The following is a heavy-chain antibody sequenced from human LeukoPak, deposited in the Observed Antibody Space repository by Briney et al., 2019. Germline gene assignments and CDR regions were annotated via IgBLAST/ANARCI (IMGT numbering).Heavy chain of an antibody. Sequence: ASVKVSCKASGYTFTSYGISWVRQAPGQGLEWMGWISAYNGNTNYAQKFQGRVTMTRDTSTSTVYMELSSLRSEDTAVYYCARWGPLNWSDEKGYFDYWGQGTLVTVSS. J-gene: IGHJ4*02. CDR1: GYTFTSYG. CDR3: ARWGPLNWSDEKGYFDY. D-gene: IGHD1-1*01. CDR2: ISAYNGNT. V-gene: IGHV1-18*01.